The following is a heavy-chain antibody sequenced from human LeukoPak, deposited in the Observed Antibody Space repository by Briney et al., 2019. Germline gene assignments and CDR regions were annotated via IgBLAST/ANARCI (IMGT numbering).Heavy chain of an antibody. CDR1: GGSISNSF. Sequence: SETLSLTCTVSGGSISNSFWSWIRQPPGNGLEWIGYISSSGSTNYNPSLKSRVTISIHTSKNQFSLKLSSVTAADTAVYYCARDNSGWLVNFDYLGQGSLVTVSS. CDR2: ISSSGST. J-gene: IGHJ4*02. D-gene: IGHD6-19*01. CDR3: ARDNSGWLVNFDY. V-gene: IGHV4-59*01.